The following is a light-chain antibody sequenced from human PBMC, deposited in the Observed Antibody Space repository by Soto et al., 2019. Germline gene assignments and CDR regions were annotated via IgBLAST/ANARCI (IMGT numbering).Light chain of an antibody. V-gene: IGKV2-28*01. CDR2: LGS. Sequence: DIVMTQSPLSLPVTPGEPASISCRSSQSLLHSNGYNYLDWYLQKPGQSPQLLIYLGSNRASGVPDRFSGSGSGTYFTLKISRVEGEDVGVYYCMQPLQSWTFGQGTKVEIK. CDR1: QSLLHSNGYNY. CDR3: MQPLQSWT. J-gene: IGKJ1*01.